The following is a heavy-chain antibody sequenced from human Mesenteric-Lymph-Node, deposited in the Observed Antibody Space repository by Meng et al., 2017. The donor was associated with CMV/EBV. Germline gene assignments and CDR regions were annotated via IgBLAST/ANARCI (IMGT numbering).Heavy chain of an antibody. J-gene: IGHJ4*02. Sequence: GSLRLSCTVSGGSISSYYWSWLRQPPGKGLEWIGYIHYTGSTIHSPSLESRVSILLDMSKYQFSLKLSSVTAADTAVYYCARYSGPRASLQNWVHDYWGQGTLVTVSS. CDR1: GGSISSYY. V-gene: IGHV4-59*01. CDR2: IHYTGST. CDR3: ARYSGPRASLQNWVHDY. D-gene: IGHD7-27*01.